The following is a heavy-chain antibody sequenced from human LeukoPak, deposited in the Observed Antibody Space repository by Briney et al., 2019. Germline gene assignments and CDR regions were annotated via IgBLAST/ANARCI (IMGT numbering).Heavy chain of an antibody. J-gene: IGHJ4*02. CDR2: MNPNSGNT. Sequence: ASVKVSCKASGYTFASYDINWVRQATGQGLEWMGWMNPNSGNTGYAQKFQGRVTMTRNTSISTAYMELSSLRSEDTAVYYCARGSFSAAAGLIDYWGQGTLVTVSS. D-gene: IGHD6-13*01. CDR3: ARGSFSAAAGLIDY. CDR1: GYTFASYD. V-gene: IGHV1-8*01.